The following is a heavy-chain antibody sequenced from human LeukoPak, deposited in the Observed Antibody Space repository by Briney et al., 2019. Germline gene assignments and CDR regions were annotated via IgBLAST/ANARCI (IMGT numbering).Heavy chain of an antibody. Sequence: PSETLSLTCTVSGGSNSSSSYYWGWIRQHPGKGLEWIGYIYYSGSTYYNPSLKSRVTISVDTSKNQFSLKLSSVTAADTAVYYCARDSSSSDADTAMAGFDYWGQGTLVTVSS. CDR1: GGSNSSSSYY. CDR2: IYYSGST. D-gene: IGHD5-18*01. CDR3: ARDSSSSDADTAMAGFDY. V-gene: IGHV4-31*03. J-gene: IGHJ4*02.